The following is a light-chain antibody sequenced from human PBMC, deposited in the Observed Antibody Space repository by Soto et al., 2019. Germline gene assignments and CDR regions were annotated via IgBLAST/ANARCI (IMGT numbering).Light chain of an antibody. CDR1: GRDIGAYNY. CDR2: DVS. V-gene: IGLV2-14*03. CDR3: MSYTSGSTLYV. J-gene: IGLJ1*01. Sequence: QSALTKPPSVSGSPGQSITISCTGTGRDIGAYNYVSWYRQHPGKAPELLIYDVSSRPPGVSNRFSGSKSGDTASLSISGLQAGDEAHYYCMSYTSGSTLYVFGTGTKLTVL.